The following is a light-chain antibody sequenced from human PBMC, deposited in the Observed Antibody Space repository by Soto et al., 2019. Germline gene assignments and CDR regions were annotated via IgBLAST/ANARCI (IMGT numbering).Light chain of an antibody. V-gene: IGLV2-14*01. CDR1: SGDVGGYNY. J-gene: IGLJ2*01. CDR3: SSYTSSSSSVV. Sequence: QSALTQPASVSGSPGQSITISCTGTSGDVGGYNYVSWYQQHPGKAPKLMIYEVRNRPSGVSDRFSGSKSDNTASLTISGLQAEDEADYYCSSYTSSSSSVVFGGGTKLTVL. CDR2: EVR.